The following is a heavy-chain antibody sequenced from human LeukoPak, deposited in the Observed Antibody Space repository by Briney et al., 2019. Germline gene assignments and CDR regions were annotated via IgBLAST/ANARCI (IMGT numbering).Heavy chain of an antibody. CDR1: GFTSSSYS. D-gene: IGHD3-16*01. CDR3: ASDRDSAELGD. V-gene: IGHV3-21*01. Sequence: GGSLRLSCAASGFTSSSYSMNWVRQAPGKGLEWVSSISSSSSYIYYADSVKGRFTISRDSAKNSLYLQMNSLRAEDTAVYYFASDRDSAELGDWGQGTLVTVSS. J-gene: IGHJ4*02. CDR2: ISSSSSYI.